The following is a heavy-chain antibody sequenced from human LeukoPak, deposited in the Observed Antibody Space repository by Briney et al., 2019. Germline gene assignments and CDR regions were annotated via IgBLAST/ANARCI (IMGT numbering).Heavy chain of an antibody. CDR2: INPNSGGT. CDR3: ARHGPLLEWFTDY. CDR1: GYTFTGYY. J-gene: IGHJ4*02. Sequence: GASVKVSCKASGYTFTGYYMHWVRQAPGQGLEWMGRINPNSGGTNYAQKFQGRVTMTRDTSISTAYLQWSSLKASDTAMYYCARHGPLLEWFTDYWGQGTLVTVSS. V-gene: IGHV1-2*06. D-gene: IGHD3-3*01.